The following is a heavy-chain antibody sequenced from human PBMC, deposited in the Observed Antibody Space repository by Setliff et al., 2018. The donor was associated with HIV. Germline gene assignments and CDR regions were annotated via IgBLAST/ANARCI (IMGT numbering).Heavy chain of an antibody. CDR1: GGSISSGGYS. J-gene: IGHJ4*02. D-gene: IGHD5-12*01. CDR2: IYHRGST. Sequence: SETLSLTCDVSGGSISSGGYSWSWIRQPPGKGLEWIGYIYHRGSTYYNPSLKSRVTISVDRSKNQFSLKLSSVTAADTAVYYCARAPLEYSGYDYLRYFDYWGRERWSPSPQ. V-gene: IGHV4-30-2*01. CDR3: ARAPLEYSGYDYLRYFDY.